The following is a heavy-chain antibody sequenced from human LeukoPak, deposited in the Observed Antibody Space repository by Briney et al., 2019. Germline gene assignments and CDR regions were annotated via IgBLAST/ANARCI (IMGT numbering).Heavy chain of an antibody. CDR1: GGTFSSYA. CDR2: IVPIFGTA. J-gene: IGHJ3*02. CDR3: ASNPDGIAAAGTPADI. Sequence: SVKVSCKASGGTFSSYAISWVRQAPGQGLEWMGGIVPIFGTANYAQKFQGRVTITADESTSTAYMELSSLRSEDTAVYYCASNPDGIAAAGTPADIWGQGTMVTVSS. V-gene: IGHV1-69*13. D-gene: IGHD6-13*01.